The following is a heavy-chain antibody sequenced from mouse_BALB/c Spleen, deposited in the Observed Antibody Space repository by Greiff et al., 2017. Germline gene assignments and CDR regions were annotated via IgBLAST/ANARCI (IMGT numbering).Heavy chain of an antibody. CDR1: GDSITSGY. D-gene: IGHD4-1*01. CDR3: ARSDWDERAWFAY. J-gene: IGHJ3*01. CDR2: ISYSGST. Sequence: EVKVEESGPSLVKPSQTLSLTCSVTGDSITSGYWNWIRKFPGNKLEYMGYISYSGSTYYNPSLKSRISITRDTSKNQYYLQLNSVTTEDTATYYCARSDWDERAWFAYWGEGTLVTVSA. V-gene: IGHV3-8*02.